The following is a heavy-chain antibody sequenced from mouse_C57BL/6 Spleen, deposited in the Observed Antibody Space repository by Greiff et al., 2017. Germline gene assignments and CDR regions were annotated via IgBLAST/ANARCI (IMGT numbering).Heavy chain of an antibody. D-gene: IGHD1-1*01. J-gene: IGHJ2*01. V-gene: IGHV5-4*01. CDR2: ISDGGSYT. CDR1: GFTFSRYA. CDR3: AREYYGSSYCDY. Sequence: VQLKESGGGLVKPGGSLKLSCAASGFTFSRYAMSWVRQTPEQRLEWVATISDGGSYTYYPDNVKGSFTISRDNAKNNLYLQMSHLKSDDTTMYYCAREYYGSSYCDYWGQGTTLTVSS.